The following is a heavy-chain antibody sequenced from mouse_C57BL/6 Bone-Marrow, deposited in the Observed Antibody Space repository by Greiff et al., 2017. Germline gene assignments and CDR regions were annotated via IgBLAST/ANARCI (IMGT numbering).Heavy chain of an antibody. J-gene: IGHJ3*01. Sequence: QVQLQQSGAELARPGASVKLSCKASGYTFTSYGISWVKQRTGQGLEWIGEIYPRSGNTYYNEKFKGKATLTADKSSSTAYMELRSLTSEDSAVYFCARGGPNPFAYWGQGTLVTVSA. D-gene: IGHD4-1*01. CDR3: ARGGPNPFAY. CDR2: IYPRSGNT. V-gene: IGHV1-81*01. CDR1: GYTFTSYG.